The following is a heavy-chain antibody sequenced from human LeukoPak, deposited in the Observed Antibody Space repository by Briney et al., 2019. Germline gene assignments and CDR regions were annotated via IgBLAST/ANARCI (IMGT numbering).Heavy chain of an antibody. V-gene: IGHV3-23*01. CDR2: ISGSGGST. CDR3: ARHPMIVVAFFDY. J-gene: IGHJ4*02. Sequence: GGSLRLSCAASGFTFSSSAMSWVRQAPGKGLEWVSAISGSGGSTYYADSVKGRFTISRDNSKNTLYLQMNSLRAEDTAVYYCARHPMIVVAFFDYWGQGTLVTVSS. D-gene: IGHD3-22*01. CDR1: GFTFSSSA.